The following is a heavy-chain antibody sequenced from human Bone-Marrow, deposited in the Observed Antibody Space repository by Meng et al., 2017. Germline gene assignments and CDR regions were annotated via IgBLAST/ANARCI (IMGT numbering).Heavy chain of an antibody. V-gene: IGHV4-4*07. CDR2: IYTSGST. D-gene: IGHD3-10*01. CDR1: GGSISSYY. Sequence: SETLSLTCTGSGGSISSYYWSWIRQPAGKGLEWIGRIYTSGSTNYNPSLKSRVTMSVDTSKNQFSLKLSSVTAADTAIYYCARRIWFGEIVAFDIWGQGIMVTVSS. CDR3: ARRIWFGEIVAFDI. J-gene: IGHJ3*02.